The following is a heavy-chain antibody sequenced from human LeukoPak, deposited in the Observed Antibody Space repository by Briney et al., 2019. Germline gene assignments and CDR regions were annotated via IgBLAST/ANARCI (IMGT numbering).Heavy chain of an antibody. V-gene: IGHV4-39*07. J-gene: IGHJ5*02. D-gene: IGHD2-15*01. CDR1: GGSISSSSYY. CDR2: IYYSGST. CDR3: ARDPFRGYCSGGSCVSPP. Sequence: SETLSLTCTVSGGSISSSSYYWGWIRQPPGKGLEWIGYIYYSGSTYYNPSLKSRVTISVDTSKNQFSLKLSSVTAADTAVYYCARDPFRGYCSGGSCVSPPWGQGTLVTVSS.